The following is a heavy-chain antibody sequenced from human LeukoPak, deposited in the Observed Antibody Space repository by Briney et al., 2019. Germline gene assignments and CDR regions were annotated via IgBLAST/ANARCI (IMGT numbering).Heavy chain of an antibody. J-gene: IGHJ4*02. Sequence: PGGSLRLPCAASGFTVSSNYMSWVRQAPGKGLEWVTFIRYDGSNKYYADSVKGRLTISRDNSKNTLYLQMNSLRAEDTAVYYCAKDRVLRYFDWLFDLDYWGQGTLVTVSS. D-gene: IGHD3-9*01. CDR2: IRYDGSNK. CDR3: AKDRVLRYFDWLFDLDY. CDR1: GFTVSSNY. V-gene: IGHV3-30*02.